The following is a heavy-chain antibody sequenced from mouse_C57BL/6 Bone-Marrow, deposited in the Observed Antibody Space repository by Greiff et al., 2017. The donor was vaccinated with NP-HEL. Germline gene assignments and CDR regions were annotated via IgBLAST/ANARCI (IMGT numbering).Heavy chain of an antibody. J-gene: IGHJ4*01. CDR2: IDPETGGT. D-gene: IGHD2-4*01. CDR1: GYTFTDYE. Sequence: VQLVESGAELVRPGASVTLSCKASGYTFTDYEMHWVKQTPVHGLEWIGAIDPETGGTAYNQKFKGKAILTADKSSRTAYMELRSLTSEDSAVYYCTRAPSMITPYYYAMDYWGQGTSVTVSS. CDR3: TRAPSMITPYYYAMDY. V-gene: IGHV1-15*01.